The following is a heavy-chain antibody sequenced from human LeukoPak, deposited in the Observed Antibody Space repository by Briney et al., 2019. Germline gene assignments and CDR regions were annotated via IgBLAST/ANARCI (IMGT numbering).Heavy chain of an antibody. CDR2: ISAYNGNT. CDR1: GYTFTSYD. D-gene: IGHD1-1*01. Sequence: GASVKVSCKASGYTFTSYDINWVRQAPGQGLEWMGWISAYNGNTNYAQKLQGRVTMTTDTSTSTAYMELRSLRSDDTAVYYCAIGTYYYYYGMDVWGQGTTVTVSS. CDR3: AIGTYYYYYGMDV. V-gene: IGHV1-18*01. J-gene: IGHJ6*02.